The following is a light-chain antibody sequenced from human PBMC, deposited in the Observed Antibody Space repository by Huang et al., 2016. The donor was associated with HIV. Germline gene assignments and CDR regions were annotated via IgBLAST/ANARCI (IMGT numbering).Light chain of an antibody. CDR2: GAS. V-gene: IGKV3-20*01. J-gene: IGKJ1*01. CDR3: QQYGISSWT. CDR1: QSISSTY. Sequence: EIVLTQSPGTLSLSPGERATLSCRASQSISSTYFAWYQQKPGQAPRLLIHGASSRATGIPDRFSGSGSGTDFTLTISRLEHEDFAVYYCQQYGISSWTFGQGTKVEIK.